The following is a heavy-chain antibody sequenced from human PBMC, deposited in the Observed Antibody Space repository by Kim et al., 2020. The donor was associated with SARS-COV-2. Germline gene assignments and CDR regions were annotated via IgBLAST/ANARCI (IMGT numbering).Heavy chain of an antibody. Sequence: GGSLRLSCAASGFSFSNYEMNWVRQAPGKGLEWISCIRSISKSRYYADSVRGRFTISRDNAKNSLYLQMNSLRAEDTAVYYCSTPASTDGWYFNYWVRGTLVTVSS. J-gene: IGHJ4*02. CDR1: GFSFSNYE. D-gene: IGHD6-19*01. CDR3: STPASTDGWYFNY. CDR2: IRSISKSR. V-gene: IGHV3-48*03.